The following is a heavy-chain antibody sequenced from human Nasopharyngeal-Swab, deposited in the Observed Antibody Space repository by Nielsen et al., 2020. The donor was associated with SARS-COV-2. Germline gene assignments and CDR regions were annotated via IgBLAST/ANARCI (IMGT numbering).Heavy chain of an antibody. CDR1: GFTFKNYA. V-gene: IGHV3-30*03. CDR2: IAHDASNE. D-gene: IGHD4-17*01. CDR3: ARDAPAHYGAFY. Sequence: GGSLTLSCAASGFTFKNYAMHWVRQAPGKGLEWVAFIAHDASNEYYGDSVKGRFSISRDSSKNTLYLQMDSLRGEDTAVYYCARDAPAHYGAFYWGRGTLVTVSS. J-gene: IGHJ4*02.